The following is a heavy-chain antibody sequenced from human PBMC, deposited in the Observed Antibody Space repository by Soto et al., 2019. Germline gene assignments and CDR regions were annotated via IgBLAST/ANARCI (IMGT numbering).Heavy chain of an antibody. CDR1: GSTFNSYA. D-gene: IGHD6-13*01. CDR2: ISAYNGTT. CDR3: ARDRRGIAAAGTNWFDP. J-gene: IGHJ5*02. Sequence: ASVKVPCKASGSTFNSYAIRWVRQAPGQGFEWMGWISAYNGTTNYAQKLQGRVTMTTDTSTRTAYMELSSLRSDDTAVYYCARDRRGIAAAGTNWFDPWGQGTLVTVSS. V-gene: IGHV1-18*04.